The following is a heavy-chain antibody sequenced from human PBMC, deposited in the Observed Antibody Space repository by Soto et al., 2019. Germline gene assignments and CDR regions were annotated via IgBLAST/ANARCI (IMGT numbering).Heavy chain of an antibody. D-gene: IGHD4-4*01. CDR1: DASIIGYY. V-gene: IGHV4-59*01. Sequence: SETLSLTCTVSDASIIGYYWSWIRQPPGKGLEWIGYFHYSGISNYNSSLKSRVTMSLDTSKNQFSLKLSSVSAADTAIYYCARGASNWQYFDYWGQGALVTSPQ. CDR2: FHYSGIS. CDR3: ARGASNWQYFDY. J-gene: IGHJ4*02.